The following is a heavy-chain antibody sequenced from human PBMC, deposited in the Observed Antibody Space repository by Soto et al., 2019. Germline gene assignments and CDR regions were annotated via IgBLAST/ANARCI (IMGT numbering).Heavy chain of an antibody. Sequence: ASVKVSCKASGYTFTDYFVHWVRQAPGQGLEWMGSINPGSGATDSAQKFQARVTMATDTSINTAYMELSRLRSDDTAVYYCARHRFSSGSAYFDDWGQGTLVTVSS. CDR3: ARHRFSSGSAYFDD. CDR2: INPGSGAT. J-gene: IGHJ4*02. D-gene: IGHD3-22*01. CDR1: GYTFTDYF. V-gene: IGHV1-2*02.